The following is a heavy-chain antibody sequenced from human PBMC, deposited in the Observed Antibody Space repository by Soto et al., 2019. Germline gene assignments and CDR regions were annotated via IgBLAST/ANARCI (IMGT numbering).Heavy chain of an antibody. CDR2: ISVYNGNT. Sequence: ASVKVSCKASGYTFNSYGISWVRQAPGQGLEWMGWISVYNGNTNYAQKVQGRVTMTTDTSTSTAYMELRSLRPDDTAVYYCARDGRNGGYLDFCGQGTSVTVS. V-gene: IGHV1-18*01. J-gene: IGHJ4*02. CDR1: GYTFNSYG. D-gene: IGHD2-8*01. CDR3: ARDGRNGGYLDF.